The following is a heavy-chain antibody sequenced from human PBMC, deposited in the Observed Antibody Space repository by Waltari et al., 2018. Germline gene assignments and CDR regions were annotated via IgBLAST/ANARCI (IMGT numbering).Heavy chain of an antibody. J-gene: IGHJ6*02. Sequence: QVQLVESGGGVVQPGRSLSLSCSASGFTFRTYAIHWVRQAPGKGLEWMAVISYDGGNKYYADPVKGRFTISRDNSNNTLYLQMNSLRTDDTAVYYCAREVTIFWSGYSQDYAMDVWGQGTTVTVSS. D-gene: IGHD3-3*01. CDR3: AREVTIFWSGYSQDYAMDV. CDR1: GFTFRTYA. CDR2: ISYDGGNK. V-gene: IGHV3-30-3*01.